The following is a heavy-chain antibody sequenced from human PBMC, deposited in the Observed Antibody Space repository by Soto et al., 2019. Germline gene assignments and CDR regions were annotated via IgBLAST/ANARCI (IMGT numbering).Heavy chain of an antibody. J-gene: IGHJ4*02. CDR2: INSDGSST. V-gene: IGHV3-74*01. D-gene: IGHD1-20*01. CDR1: GFTFSSYW. CDR3: ARSDPNWNVDYDY. Sequence: EVQLVESGGGLVQPGGSLRLSCAASGFTFSSYWMHWVRQAPGKGLVWVSRINSDGSSTSYADSVKGRFTISRDNAKNTLYLQMNSLRAEDTAVYYGARSDPNWNVDYDYWGQGTLVTVSS.